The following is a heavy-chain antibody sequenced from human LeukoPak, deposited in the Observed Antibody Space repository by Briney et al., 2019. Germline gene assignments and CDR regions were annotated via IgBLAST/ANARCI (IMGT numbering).Heavy chain of an antibody. V-gene: IGHV3-23*01. Sequence: SGGSLRLSCAASGFTFSSYAMSWVRQAPGMGLEWVSSIGSSGDITYYADSVKGRFTISRDNSKNTLYLQMNSLRAEDTAVYYCARDIDNGDYVVYWGQGTLVTVSP. CDR2: IGSSGDIT. CDR3: ARDIDNGDYVVY. D-gene: IGHD4-17*01. J-gene: IGHJ4*02. CDR1: GFTFSSYA.